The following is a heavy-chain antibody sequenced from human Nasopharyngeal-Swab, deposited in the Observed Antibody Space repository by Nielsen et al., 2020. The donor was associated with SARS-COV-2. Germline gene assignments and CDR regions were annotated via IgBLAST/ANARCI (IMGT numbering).Heavy chain of an antibody. J-gene: IGHJ4*02. CDR2: IRYDGSNK. CDR1: GLPLSGSW. CDR3: APSIVGAPVD. D-gene: IGHD1-26*01. Sequence: SWAASGLPLSGSWLSWVGQAPGKGLEWVAFIRYDGSNKYYAASVQGRFTISRDNSKSTLYLQMNSLRAEDTAVYYCAPSIVGAPVDWGQGTLVTVSS. V-gene: IGHV3-30*02.